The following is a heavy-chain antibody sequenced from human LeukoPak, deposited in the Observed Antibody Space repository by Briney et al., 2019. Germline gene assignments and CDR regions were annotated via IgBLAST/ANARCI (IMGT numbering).Heavy chain of an antibody. D-gene: IGHD3-9*01. CDR3: ARDTYDILTGLYYFDY. V-gene: IGHV3-21*01. CDR2: ISSSSSYI. CDR1: GFTFSSYS. Sequence: PGGSLRLSCAASGFTFSSYSMNWVRQAPGKGLEWVSSISSSSSYIYYADSVKGRFTISRDNAKNSLYLQMNSLRAEDTAVYYCARDTYDILTGLYYFDYWGQGTLVTVSS. J-gene: IGHJ4*02.